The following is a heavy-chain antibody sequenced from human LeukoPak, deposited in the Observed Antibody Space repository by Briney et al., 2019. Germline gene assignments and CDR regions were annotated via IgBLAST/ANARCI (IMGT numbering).Heavy chain of an antibody. V-gene: IGHV4-39*07. CDR3: ARKSGALPLLW. Sequence: SKPLSLTCTVSDGSFSSTIYPWGWIRQPPGKGLEWSGNIYYSGTTSYNPSLKSRVTISIDTSKNPSSLGLNSVTAADSAVYYCARKSGALPLLWWGQGALVTVSS. J-gene: IGHJ4*02. CDR1: DGSFSSTIYP. D-gene: IGHD1-26*01. CDR2: IYYSGTT.